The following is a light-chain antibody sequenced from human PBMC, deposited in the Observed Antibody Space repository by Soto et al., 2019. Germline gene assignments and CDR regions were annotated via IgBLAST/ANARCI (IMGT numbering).Light chain of an antibody. CDR1: SSDVGGYNY. CDR3: SSYTSLSTRV. Sequence: QSALTQPASVSGSPGQSITISCTGTSSDVGGYNYVSWYQQHPGKAPKLMIYEVSNRPSGVSNRFSGSKSGNTASLTISGLQAEDEADYYCSSYTSLSTRVFGGGTLLTVL. CDR2: EVS. V-gene: IGLV2-14*01. J-gene: IGLJ3*02.